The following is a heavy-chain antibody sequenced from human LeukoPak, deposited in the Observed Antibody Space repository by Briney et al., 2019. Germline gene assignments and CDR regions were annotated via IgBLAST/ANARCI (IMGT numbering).Heavy chain of an antibody. CDR3: AREFRSVTTWGYFDY. CDR1: GFTVSINY. CDR2: IYSGGGT. V-gene: IGHV3-66*01. D-gene: IGHD4-17*01. J-gene: IGHJ4*02. Sequence: GGSLRLSCAASGFTVSINYMSWVRQAPGKGLEWVSLIYSGGGTYYADSVKGRFTISRDNSRNTLSLQMNSLRVDDTAVYYCAREFRSVTTWGYFDYWGQGALVTVSS.